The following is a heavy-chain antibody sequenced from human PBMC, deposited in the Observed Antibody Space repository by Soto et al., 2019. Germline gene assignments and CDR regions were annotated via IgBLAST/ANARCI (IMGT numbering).Heavy chain of an antibody. D-gene: IGHD3-10*01. V-gene: IGHV4-59*01. Sequence: SETLSLTCPVSGGSISSYYWSWIRQPPGKGLEWIGYIYYSGSTNYNPSLKSRVTISVDTSKNQFSLKLSSVTAADTAVYYCARNRMVRGVTGYYYYGMDVWGQGTTVTVS. CDR1: GGSISSYY. J-gene: IGHJ6*02. CDR2: IYYSGST. CDR3: ARNRMVRGVTGYYYYGMDV.